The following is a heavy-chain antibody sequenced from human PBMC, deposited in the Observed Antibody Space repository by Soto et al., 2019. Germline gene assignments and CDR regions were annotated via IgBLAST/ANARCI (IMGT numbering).Heavy chain of an antibody. J-gene: IGHJ4*02. Sequence: QVQLVESGGGVVQPGRSLRLSCAASGFTFSNYIMHWVRQAPGKGLEWVAIILHDGNNKYYADSVKGRFTISRDNYKNTMYLQMHSLRTEDTDIYDCASDDEGGSYCDLGYWGQGTLVTVSS. CDR1: GFTFSNYI. CDR2: ILHDGNNK. D-gene: IGHD3-10*01. V-gene: IGHV3-30-3*01. CDR3: ASDDEGGSYCDLGY.